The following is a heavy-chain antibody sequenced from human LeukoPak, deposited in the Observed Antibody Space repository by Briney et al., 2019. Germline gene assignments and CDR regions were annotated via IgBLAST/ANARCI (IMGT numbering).Heavy chain of an antibody. Sequence: SETLSLTCTVSGGSTSSHYWSWIRQPPGKGLEWIGYIYYSGSTNYNPSLKSRVTISVDTSKNQFSLKLSSVTAADTAVYYCARARTEDIVVVPIDAFDIWGQRTMVTVSS. CDR1: GGSTSSHY. D-gene: IGHD2-2*01. CDR3: ARARTEDIVVVPIDAFDI. V-gene: IGHV4-59*11. J-gene: IGHJ3*02. CDR2: IYYSGST.